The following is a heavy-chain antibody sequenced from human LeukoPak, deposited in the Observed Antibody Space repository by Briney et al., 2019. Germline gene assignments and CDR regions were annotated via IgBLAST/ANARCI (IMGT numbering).Heavy chain of an antibody. J-gene: IGHJ4*02. D-gene: IGHD3-9*01. CDR2: IYWDDDK. CDR1: GFSLSTSGVG. V-gene: IGHV2-5*02. CDR3: AHSDYEILTGSFDY. Sequence: ESGPTLVKPTQTLTLTCTFSGFSLSTSGVGVGWIRQPPGKALKWLALIYWDDDKRYSPSLKSRLTITKGTSKKEVVLTMTNMDPVDTATYYCAHSDYEILTGSFDYWGQGTLVTVSS.